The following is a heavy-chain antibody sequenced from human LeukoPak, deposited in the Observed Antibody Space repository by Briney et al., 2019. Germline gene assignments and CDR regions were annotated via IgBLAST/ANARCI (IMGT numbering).Heavy chain of an antibody. CDR1: GGTFSSYA. Sequence: SVKVSCKASGGTFSSYAISWVRQAPGQGLEWMGRIIPILGIANYAQKFQGRVTITADKSTSTAYMELSSLRSEDTAVYYCASLPEYCSSTSCYLSYWGKGTLVTVSS. CDR3: ASLPEYCSSTSCYLSY. CDR2: IIPILGIA. J-gene: IGHJ4*02. V-gene: IGHV1-69*04. D-gene: IGHD2-2*01.